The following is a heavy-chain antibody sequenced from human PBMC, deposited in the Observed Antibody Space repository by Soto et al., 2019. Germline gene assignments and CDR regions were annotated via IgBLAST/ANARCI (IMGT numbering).Heavy chain of an antibody. Sequence: QVQLQESGPGLVKPSQTLSLTCTVSGGSISSGGYYWSWIRQHPGKALEWIGYIYYSGSTYYNPSLKSRVTISVDTSKNQFSLKLSSVTAADTAVYYCARDRYNYDILTGYSNDAFDIWGQGTMVTVSS. CDR2: IYYSGST. J-gene: IGHJ3*02. V-gene: IGHV4-31*03. CDR1: GGSISSGGYY. CDR3: ARDRYNYDILTGYSNDAFDI. D-gene: IGHD3-9*01.